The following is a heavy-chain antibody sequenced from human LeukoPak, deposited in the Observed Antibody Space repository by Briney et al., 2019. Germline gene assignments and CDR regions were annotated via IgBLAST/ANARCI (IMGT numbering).Heavy chain of an antibody. CDR1: GFTFSSYG. CDR2: IWYDGSNK. V-gene: IGHV3-33*01. J-gene: IGHJ6*02. Sequence: GGSLRLSCAASGFTFSSYGMHWVRQAPGKGLEWVAVIWYDGSNKYYADSVKGRFTISRDNSKNTLYLQMNSLRAEDTAVYYCARSPRIAVAGMAYYGMDVWGQGTTVTVSS. D-gene: IGHD6-19*01. CDR3: ARSPRIAVAGMAYYGMDV.